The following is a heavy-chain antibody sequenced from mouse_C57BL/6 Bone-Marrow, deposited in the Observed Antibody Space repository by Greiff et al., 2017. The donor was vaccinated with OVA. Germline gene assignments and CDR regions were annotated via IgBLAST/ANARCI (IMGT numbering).Heavy chain of an antibody. V-gene: IGHV12-3*01. CDR1: GFPITSGYY. Sequence: VQLVESGPGLVKPSQSLFLTCSITGFPITSGYYWIWIRQSPGKPLEWMGYITHSGETFYNPSLQSPISITRETSKNQFFLQLNSVTTEDTAMYYCAGDRNYDGYYVPFAYWGQGTLVTVSA. D-gene: IGHD2-3*01. J-gene: IGHJ3*01. CDR2: ITHSGET. CDR3: AGDRNYDGYYVPFAY.